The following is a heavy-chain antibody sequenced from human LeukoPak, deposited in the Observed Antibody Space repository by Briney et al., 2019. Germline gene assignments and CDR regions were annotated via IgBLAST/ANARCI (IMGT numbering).Heavy chain of an antibody. CDR3: AKEGLYNLLWFGELP. D-gene: IGHD3-10*01. CDR1: GFTFSSYG. Sequence: GGSLRLSCAASGFTFSSYGMSWVRQAPGKGLEWVSAISGSGGSTYYADSVKGRFTISRDNSKNTLYLQMNSLRAEDTAVYYCAKEGLYNLLWFGELPWGQGTLVTVSS. CDR2: ISGSGGST. V-gene: IGHV3-23*01. J-gene: IGHJ4*02.